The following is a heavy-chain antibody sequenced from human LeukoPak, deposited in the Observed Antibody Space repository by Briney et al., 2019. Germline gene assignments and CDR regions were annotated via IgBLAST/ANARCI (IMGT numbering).Heavy chain of an antibody. V-gene: IGHV4-34*01. CDR1: GGSFSGYY. J-gene: IGHJ6*03. Sequence: SETLSLTCAVYGGSFSGYYWSWVRQPPGKGLEWIGEINHSGSTNYNPSLKSRVTISVDTSKNQFSLKLSSVTAADTAVYYCASSVVVVPAASWNYYYHYMDVWGKGTTVTVSS. CDR2: INHSGST. CDR3: ASSVVVVPAASWNYYYHYMDV. D-gene: IGHD2-2*01.